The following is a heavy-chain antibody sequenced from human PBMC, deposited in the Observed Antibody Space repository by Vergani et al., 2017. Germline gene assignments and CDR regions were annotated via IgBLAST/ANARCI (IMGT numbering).Heavy chain of an antibody. CDR1: GGSIITYY. CDR3: ARIRNHYYYMDV. CDR2: IYYSGST. V-gene: IGHV4-59*01. Sequence: QVQLQESGPGLVKPSETLSLTCTVSGGSIITYYWSWIRQPPGKGLEWFGYIYYSGSTNYNPSLKSRVTISVDTSKNQFSLKLSSVTAADTAVYYCARIRNHYYYMDVWGKGTTVTVSS. D-gene: IGHD3-3*01. J-gene: IGHJ6*03.